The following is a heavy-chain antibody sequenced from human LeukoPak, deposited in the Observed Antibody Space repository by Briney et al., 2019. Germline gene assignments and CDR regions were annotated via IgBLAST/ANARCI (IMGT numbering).Heavy chain of an antibody. CDR2: IYPGDSDT. CDR1: GSTSTSYW. J-gene: IGHJ4*02. Sequence: PGGSLRLSCKGYGSTSTSYWIGWVRQMPGRGLEWMGVIYPGDSDTRYSPPFQGQVTNSADKSISTAYLQWSSLRASDTAMYYCASGSGYSYGLPFDYWGQGTPVTVSS. D-gene: IGHD5-18*01. CDR3: ASGSGYSYGLPFDY. V-gene: IGHV5-51*01.